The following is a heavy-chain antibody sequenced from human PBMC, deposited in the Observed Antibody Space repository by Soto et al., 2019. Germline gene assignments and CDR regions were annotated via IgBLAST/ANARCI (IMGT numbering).Heavy chain of an antibody. Sequence: SETLSLTCTVSGGSISSSSYYWGWIRQPPGKGLEWIGSIYYSGSTYFNPSLKSRVTISVDTSKNQFSLKLSSVTAADTAVYYCARHQVVTATYYFDYWGQGTLVTVSS. CDR1: GGSISSSSYY. J-gene: IGHJ4*02. D-gene: IGHD2-21*02. V-gene: IGHV4-39*01. CDR3: ARHQVVTATYYFDY. CDR2: IYYSGST.